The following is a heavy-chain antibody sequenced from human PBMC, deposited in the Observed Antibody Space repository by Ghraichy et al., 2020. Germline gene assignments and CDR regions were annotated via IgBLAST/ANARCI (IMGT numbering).Heavy chain of an antibody. D-gene: IGHD3-3*01. Sequence: GGSLRLSCAASGFTFSSYSMNWVRQAPGKGLEWVSSISSSSSYIYYADSVKGRFTISRDNAKNSLYLQMNSLRAEDTAVYYCGEGRFGVVINYWGQGTLVTVSS. CDR3: GEGRFGVVINY. J-gene: IGHJ4*02. CDR2: ISSSSSYI. V-gene: IGHV3-21*01. CDR1: GFTFSSYS.